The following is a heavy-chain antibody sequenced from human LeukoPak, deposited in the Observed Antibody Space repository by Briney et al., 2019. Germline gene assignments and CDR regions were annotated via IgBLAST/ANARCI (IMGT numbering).Heavy chain of an antibody. Sequence: PGGSLRLSCAASGFTFRSYEMTWVRQAPGKGLEWVSYISSSGTTVYYADSVKGRFTISRDNSKNTLYLQMNSLRAEDTAVYYCAKVVGDSSRRLNFDYWGQGTLVTVSS. CDR1: GFTFRSYE. D-gene: IGHD3-22*01. J-gene: IGHJ4*02. CDR2: ISSSGTTV. V-gene: IGHV3-48*03. CDR3: AKVVGDSSRRLNFDY.